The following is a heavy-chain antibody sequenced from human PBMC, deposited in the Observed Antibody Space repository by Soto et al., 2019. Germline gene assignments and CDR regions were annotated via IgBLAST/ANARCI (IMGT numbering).Heavy chain of an antibody. J-gene: IGHJ5*01. D-gene: IGHD2-2*02. Sequence: EVQLLESGGGLVQPGGSLRLSCAASGFTFSSHAMTWVRQAPGKGLEWVSAISGSGGSTYYADSVQGRFTISRDNSKNTLYLEVNSLRAHDTAVYYCAKAGGYQLRYGGADSWGQGTLVTLSS. CDR1: GFTFSSHA. CDR2: ISGSGGST. CDR3: AKAGGYQLRYGGADS. V-gene: IGHV3-23*01.